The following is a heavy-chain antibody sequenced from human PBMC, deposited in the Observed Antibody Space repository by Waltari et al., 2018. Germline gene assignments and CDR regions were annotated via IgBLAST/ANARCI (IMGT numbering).Heavy chain of an antibody. V-gene: IGHV4-59*01. CDR1: GGSISSYY. Sequence: QVQLQESGPGLVKPSETLSLTCTVSGGSISSYYWSWIRQPPGKGLEWIGYIYYSGSTNYNPSLKSRVTISVDTSKNQFSLKLSSVTAADTAVYYCARGIEYQLLRGAFDIWGQGTMVTVSS. CDR2: IYYSGST. J-gene: IGHJ3*02. D-gene: IGHD2-2*01. CDR3: ARGIEYQLLRGAFDI.